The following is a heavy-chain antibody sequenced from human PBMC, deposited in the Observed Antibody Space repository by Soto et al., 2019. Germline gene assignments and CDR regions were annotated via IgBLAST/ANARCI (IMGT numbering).Heavy chain of an antibody. CDR1: GFTFSSYA. CDR2: ISYDGSNK. Sequence: QVQLVESGGGVVQPGRSLRLSCAASGFTFSSYAMHWVRQAPGKGLEWVAVISYDGSNKYYADSVKGRFTISRDNSKNTLYLQMNSPRAEDTAVYYCARDEQQLVLSPEFDYWGQGTLVTVSS. CDR3: ARDEQQLVLSPEFDY. D-gene: IGHD6-13*01. J-gene: IGHJ4*02. V-gene: IGHV3-30-3*01.